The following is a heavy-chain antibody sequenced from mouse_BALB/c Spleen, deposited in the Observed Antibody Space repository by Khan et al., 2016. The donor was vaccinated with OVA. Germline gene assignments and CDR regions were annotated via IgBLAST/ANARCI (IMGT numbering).Heavy chain of an antibody. CDR2: IWSDGTT. V-gene: IGHV2-6-1*01. J-gene: IGHJ4*01. CDR1: GFSLTNYG. CDR3: ARQPYYHYYLMDY. Sequence: QVQLKQSGPGLVAPSQSLSITCTISGFSLTNYGVHWVRQPPGKGLEWLVVIWSDGTTTYDSALKSRLTISKDNSKSQVFLKMDSLQTDDTAMYYCARQPYYHYYLMDYWGQGTSDTVSS. D-gene: IGHD2-10*01.